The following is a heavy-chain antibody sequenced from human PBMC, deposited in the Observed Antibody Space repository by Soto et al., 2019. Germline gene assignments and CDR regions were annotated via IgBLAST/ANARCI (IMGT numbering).Heavy chain of an antibody. D-gene: IGHD3-16*01. CDR2: ISAYNGNT. CDR3: ARDSAYYDYVWGSADYYGMDV. J-gene: IGHJ6*02. V-gene: IGHV1-18*01. CDR1: GYTFPSYG. Sequence: ASVKVSCKASGYTFPSYGISWVRQAPGQGLEWMGWISAYNGNTNYAQKLQGRVTMTTDTSTSTAYMELRSLRSDDTAVYYCARDSAYYDYVWGSADYYGMDVWGQGTTVTVSS.